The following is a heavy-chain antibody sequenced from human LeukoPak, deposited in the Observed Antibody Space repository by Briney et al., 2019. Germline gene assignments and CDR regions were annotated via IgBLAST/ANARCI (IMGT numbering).Heavy chain of an antibody. V-gene: IGHV4-39*01. CDR1: GGSISSSSYY. CDR2: IYYSGST. J-gene: IGHJ4*02. D-gene: IGHD6-13*01. Sequence: SETLSLTCTVSGGSISSSSYYWGWIGQPPGKGLEWIGRIYYSGSTYYNPSLKSRVTISVDTSKNQFSLKLSSVTAADTAVYYCARHHIRAAGPAPLFDYCGQGTLVTVSS. CDR3: ARHHIRAAGPAPLFDY.